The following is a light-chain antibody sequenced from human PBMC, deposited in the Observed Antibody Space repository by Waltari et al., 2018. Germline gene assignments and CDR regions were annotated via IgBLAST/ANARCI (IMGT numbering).Light chain of an antibody. J-gene: IGKJ3*01. CDR3: QQLNSYPFT. V-gene: IGKV1-9*01. CDR1: QGISSF. Sequence: DIQLTQSPSLLSASVGDRVSITCRASQGISSFLVWYQQKPGKAPKLLIYDAYTLQTGVPSRFSGSASGTEFTLTISSLQPEDFATYYCQQLNSYPFTFGPGTKVDIE. CDR2: DAY.